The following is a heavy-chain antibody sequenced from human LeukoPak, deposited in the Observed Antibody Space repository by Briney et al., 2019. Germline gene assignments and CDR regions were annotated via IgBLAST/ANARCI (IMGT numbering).Heavy chain of an antibody. CDR3: ARYVAYGSGKYYFDY. CDR2: INYSGST. Sequence: PSETLSLTCTVSGGSVSSTTYYWSWIRQPPGKGLEWIASINYSGSTYYNPSLKSRVTISVDTSENQFSLKLSSVTAADTGVYYCARYVAYGSGKYYFDYWGQGTLVTVSS. V-gene: IGHV4-39*01. J-gene: IGHJ4*02. D-gene: IGHD3-10*01. CDR1: GGSVSSTTYY.